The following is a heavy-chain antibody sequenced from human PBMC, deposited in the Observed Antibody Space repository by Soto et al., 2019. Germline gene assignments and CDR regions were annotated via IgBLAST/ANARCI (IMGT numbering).Heavy chain of an antibody. J-gene: IGHJ6*02. V-gene: IGHV1-69*01. Sequence: QVQVVQSGVEVRRPGSSVKVSCKASGDTFKNCVISWVRQAPGQGLEWMGGIIPLFGTTDFAQRFQGRLTITTDESTTTAYMELSRLRSEDTATYYWAAELGFGTVSVVWGQGTTVIVSS. D-gene: IGHD7-27*01. CDR3: AAELGFGTVSVV. CDR1: GDTFKNCV. CDR2: IIPLFGTT.